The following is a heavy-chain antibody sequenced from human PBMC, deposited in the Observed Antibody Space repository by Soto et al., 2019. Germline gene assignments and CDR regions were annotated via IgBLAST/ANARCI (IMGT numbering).Heavy chain of an antibody. V-gene: IGHV3-33*06. CDR2: IWYDGSNE. CDR3: AKDRGGGAVVPDY. Sequence: QVQLVESGGGVVQPGRSLRLSCAASGFSFSSYGIHWVRQAPGKGLEWVAVIWYDGSNEYYADSVKGRFSISRDNSKRTVYRQMNSRRAGETAVYYCAKDRGGGAVVPDYWGQGTLVTVSS. D-gene: IGHD2-21*01. CDR1: GFSFSSYG. J-gene: IGHJ4*02.